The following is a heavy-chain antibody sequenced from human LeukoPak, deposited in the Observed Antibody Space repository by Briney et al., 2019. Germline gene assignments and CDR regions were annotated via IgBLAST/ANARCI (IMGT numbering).Heavy chain of an antibody. CDR3: ARPSVDGSGSYPY. D-gene: IGHD3-10*01. V-gene: IGHV5-10-1*01. Sequence: GESLKISCKSSGYSFTSYWISWVRQMPGKGLEWMGRIDPSDSYTNYSPSFQGHVTISADKSISTAYLQWSSLKASDTAMFYRARPSVDGSGSYPYWGQGTLVTVSS. J-gene: IGHJ4*02. CDR2: IDPSDSYT. CDR1: GYSFTSYW.